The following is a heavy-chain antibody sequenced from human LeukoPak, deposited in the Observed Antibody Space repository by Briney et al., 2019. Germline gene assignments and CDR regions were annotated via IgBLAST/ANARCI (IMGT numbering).Heavy chain of an antibody. Sequence: PGGSLRLSCEGSGFTSGIYAVSWVRQAPGKGLEWVSAFSGGGDSFYADSGKGRFTISRDSSKRILYLQMNSVRAEDTAIYYCGKEVERHFDLKYWGQGTLVTVSS. V-gene: IGHV3-23*01. J-gene: IGHJ4*02. CDR1: GFTSGIYA. CDR3: GKEVERHFDLKY. CDR2: FSGGGDS.